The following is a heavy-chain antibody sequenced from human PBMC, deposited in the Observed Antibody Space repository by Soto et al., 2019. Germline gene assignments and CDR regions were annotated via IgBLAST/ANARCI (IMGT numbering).Heavy chain of an antibody. D-gene: IGHD6-25*01. V-gene: IGHV3-9*01. CDR2: VNWNSDKV. Sequence: VLLVESGGGLVQPGGSLRLSCAVSGFNFGNYAMHWVRQAPGKGLEWVAAVNWNSDKVAYAGSVLGRFTIFRDSAKNSLHLQMNDLTTEDTAFYYCAKDKGGIPYYIDSWGQGILVTVSS. CDR1: GFNFGNYA. CDR3: AKDKGGIPYYIDS. J-gene: IGHJ4*02.